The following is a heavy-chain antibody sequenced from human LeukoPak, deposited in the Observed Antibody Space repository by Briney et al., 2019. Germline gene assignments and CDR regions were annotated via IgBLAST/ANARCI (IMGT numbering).Heavy chain of an antibody. CDR1: GYTFTGYY. Sequence: APVKVSCKASGYTFTGYYMHWVRQAPGQGLEWMGRIYPNSGGTNYAQKFQGRVTMTRDTSISTAYMELSRLRSDDTAVYYCAREQAVAGTALDYWGQGTLVTVSS. V-gene: IGHV1-2*06. J-gene: IGHJ4*02. CDR3: AREQAVAGTALDY. CDR2: IYPNSGGT. D-gene: IGHD6-19*01.